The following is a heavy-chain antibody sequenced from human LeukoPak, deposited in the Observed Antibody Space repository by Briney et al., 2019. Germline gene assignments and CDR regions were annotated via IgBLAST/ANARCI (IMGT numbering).Heavy chain of an antibody. Sequence: SQTLSLTCTVSGGSISSGSYYWSWIRQPAGKGLEWIGRIYTSGSTNYNPSLKSRVTISVDTSKNQFSLKLSSVTAADTAVYYCAREERSYRMFDYWGQGTLVTVSS. J-gene: IGHJ4*02. V-gene: IGHV4-61*02. CDR3: AREERSYRMFDY. CDR2: IYTSGST. CDR1: GGSISSGSYY. D-gene: IGHD1-26*01.